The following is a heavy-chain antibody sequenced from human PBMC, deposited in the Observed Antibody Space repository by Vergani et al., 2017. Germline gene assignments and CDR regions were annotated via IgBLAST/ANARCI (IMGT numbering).Heavy chain of an antibody. CDR3: ARATCSGGSCYRGFEY. V-gene: IGHV1-69*08. D-gene: IGHD2-15*01. CDR1: GGTFSSYT. Sequence: QVQLVQSGAEVKKSGSSVKVSCKASGGTFSSYTITWVRQAPGQGLEWMGSIIPSLATTIYAQKFQGRVTITADESTSTAYMELSSLKSEDTAVFYCARATCSGGSCYRGFEYWGQGSLITVSS. J-gene: IGHJ4*02. CDR2: IIPSLATT.